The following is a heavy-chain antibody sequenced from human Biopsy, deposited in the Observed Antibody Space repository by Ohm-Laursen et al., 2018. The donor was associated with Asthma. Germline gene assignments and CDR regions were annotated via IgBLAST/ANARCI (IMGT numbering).Heavy chain of an antibody. CDR1: GFTFGDYW. D-gene: IGHD3-3*01. CDR3: ARDVMEWYLPAFDF. CDR2: GGSYYDGGLK. Sequence: SLRLSCVATGFTFGDYWMSWVRQAPGKGLEWVAVGGSYYDGGLKYYADSVNGRFTVSRDDSKNTLYLQMNSLRPDDTAVYYCARDVMEWYLPAFDFWGQGTLVTVSS. J-gene: IGHJ4*02. V-gene: IGHV3-30-3*01.